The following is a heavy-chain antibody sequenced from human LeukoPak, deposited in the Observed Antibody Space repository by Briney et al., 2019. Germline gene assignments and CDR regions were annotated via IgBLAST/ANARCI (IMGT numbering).Heavy chain of an antibody. D-gene: IGHD3-16*01. CDR1: GGSFSGYY. Sequence: SETLSLTCAVYGGSFSGYYWSWIRQPPGKGLEWIGEINHSGSTNYNPSLKSRVTISVDTSKNQFSLKLSSVTAADTAVYYCARWENYDYVWGSYHYWGQGTLVTVSS. V-gene: IGHV4-34*01. CDR2: INHSGST. CDR3: ARWENYDYVWGSYHY. J-gene: IGHJ4*02.